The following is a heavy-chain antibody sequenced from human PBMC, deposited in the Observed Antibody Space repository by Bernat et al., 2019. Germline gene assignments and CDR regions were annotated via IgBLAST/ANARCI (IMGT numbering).Heavy chain of an antibody. V-gene: IGHV3-30*03. CDR2: ISYDGSNK. D-gene: IGHD2-21*01. J-gene: IGHJ6*02. CDR1: GFTFSSYG. Sequence: QVQLVESGGGVVQPGRSLRLSCAASGFTFSSYGMHWVRQAPGKGLEWVAVISYDGSNKYYADSVKGRFTISRDNSKNTLYLQMNSLRAEDTAVYYCASGFPYYYYGMDVWGQGTTVTVSS. CDR3: ASGFPYYYYGMDV.